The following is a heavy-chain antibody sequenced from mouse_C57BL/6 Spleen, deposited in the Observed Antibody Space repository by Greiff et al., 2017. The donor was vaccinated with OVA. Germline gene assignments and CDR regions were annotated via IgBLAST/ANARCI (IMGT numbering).Heavy chain of an antibody. V-gene: IGHV1-64*01. J-gene: IGHJ2*01. CDR3: AIWGGSYYFNY. CDR1: GYTFTSYW. D-gene: IGHD1-1*02. CDR2: IHPNSGST. Sequence: QVQLQQPGAELVKPGASVKLSCKASGYTFTSYWMHWVKQRPGQGLEWIGMIHPNSGSTNYNEKFKSKATLTVEKSSSTAYMQLSSLTAEDSAVYFCAIWGGSYYFNYWGQVTTLTVSS.